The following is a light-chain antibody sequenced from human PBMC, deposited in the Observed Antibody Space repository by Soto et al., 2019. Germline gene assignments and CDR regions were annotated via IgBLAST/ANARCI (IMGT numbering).Light chain of an antibody. V-gene: IGKV3-20*01. Sequence: DIVLTQSPGTLSLSPGERATLSCRASQSVSSSCLGWYQQKPGQAPRLLIYDAYSRVTGSPDRFSGSGSGTDFTLTISRLEPEDFAVYYCQQYCSSPITFGQGTRLEIK. CDR3: QQYCSSPIT. CDR1: QSVSSSC. CDR2: DAY. J-gene: IGKJ5*01.